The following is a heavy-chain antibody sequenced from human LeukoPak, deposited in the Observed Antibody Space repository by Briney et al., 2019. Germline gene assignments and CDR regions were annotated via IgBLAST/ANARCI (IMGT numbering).Heavy chain of an antibody. Sequence: SQILSLTCAISGDSASSNSAAWNWIRQSPSRGLEWLGRTYYRSKWYNDYAVSVKSRITINPDTSKNQFSLQLNSVTPEDTAVYYCARTSADHYYDSSGYDYYFDYWGQGTLVTVSS. D-gene: IGHD3-22*01. CDR1: GDSASSNSAA. CDR2: TYYRSKWYN. V-gene: IGHV6-1*01. J-gene: IGHJ4*02. CDR3: ARTSADHYYDSSGYDYYFDY.